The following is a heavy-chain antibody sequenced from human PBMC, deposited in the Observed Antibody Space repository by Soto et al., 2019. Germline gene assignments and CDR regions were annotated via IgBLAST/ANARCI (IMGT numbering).Heavy chain of an antibody. Sequence: SGGSLRLSCAASGFTFSTYAMSWVRQGPGKGLEWVSVISGSDDRTFYADSVKGRFTISRDNPKNTLYLQMNSLRAEDTAIYYCAKGAISSPYSYCDYWGQGTLVTVSS. V-gene: IGHV3-23*01. CDR3: AKGAISSPYSYCDY. D-gene: IGHD2-15*01. CDR1: GFTFSTYA. J-gene: IGHJ4*02. CDR2: ISGSDDRT.